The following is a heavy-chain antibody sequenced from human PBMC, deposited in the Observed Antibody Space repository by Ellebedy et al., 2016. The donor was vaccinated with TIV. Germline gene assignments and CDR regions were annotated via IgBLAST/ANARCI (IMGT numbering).Heavy chain of an antibody. Sequence: GGSLRLSYAASGFTFNSYWMSWVRQAPGKGLEWVANITQDGSRIYYVDSVKGRFTISRDNAKNSVYLRMNTLKVEDTAVYHCVRDGAYGDYSPGYYGMDVWGQGTTVTVSS. J-gene: IGHJ6*02. D-gene: IGHD3-22*01. V-gene: IGHV3-7*03. CDR3: VRDGAYGDYSPGYYGMDV. CDR2: ITQDGSRI. CDR1: GFTFNSYW.